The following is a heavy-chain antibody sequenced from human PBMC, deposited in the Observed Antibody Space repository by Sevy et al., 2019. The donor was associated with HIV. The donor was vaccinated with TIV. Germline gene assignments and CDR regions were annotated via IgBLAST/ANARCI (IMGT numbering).Heavy chain of an antibody. CDR1: GFTFSRYS. D-gene: IGHD2-15*01. J-gene: IGHJ4*02. V-gene: IGHV3-23*01. CDR2: ISDSGGNT. CDR3: AIGLGYCSGGSCQH. Sequence: GGSLRLSCAASGFTFSRYSMSWVRQSPGKGLEWVSVISDSGGNTMYADSVKGRFTVSRDNSRNTLYLQMNSLGAEDTAIYYCAIGLGYCSGGSCQHWGEGTLVTVSS.